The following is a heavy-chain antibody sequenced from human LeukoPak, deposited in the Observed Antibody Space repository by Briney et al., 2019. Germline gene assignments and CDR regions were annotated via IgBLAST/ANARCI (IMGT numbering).Heavy chain of an antibody. V-gene: IGHV5-51*01. Sequence: AGESLKISCKGSGYSFTSYWIGWVRQMPGKGLEWMGIIYPGDSDTRYSPSFQGQVTISADKSISTAYLQWSSLKASDTAMYYCARHGGYSGYDSPRSNWFDPWGQGTLVTVSS. D-gene: IGHD5-12*01. CDR2: IYPGDSDT. J-gene: IGHJ5*02. CDR3: ARHGGYSGYDSPRSNWFDP. CDR1: GYSFTSYW.